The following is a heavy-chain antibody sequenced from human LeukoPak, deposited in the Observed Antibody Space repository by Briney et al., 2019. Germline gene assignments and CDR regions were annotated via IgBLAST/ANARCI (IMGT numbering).Heavy chain of an antibody. J-gene: IGHJ4*02. Sequence: SETLSLTCTVSGGSISSYYWSWIRQPAGKGLEWIGYIYYSGSTNYNPSLKSRVTISVDTSKNQFSLKLSSVTAADTAVYYCARTQEKQQLVPRARYYFDYWGQGTLVTVSS. CDR2: IYYSGST. CDR3: ARTQEKQQLVPRARYYFDY. D-gene: IGHD6-13*01. CDR1: GGSISSYY. V-gene: IGHV4-59*01.